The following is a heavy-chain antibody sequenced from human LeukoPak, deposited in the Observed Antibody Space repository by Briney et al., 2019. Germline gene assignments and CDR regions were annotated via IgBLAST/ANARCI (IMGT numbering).Heavy chain of an antibody. CDR3: ARGDDYGDYTGYY. Sequence: ASVKVSCKTSGYTFTGYYIHWVRQAPGQGLEWMGWINPNSGGTSYAQKFQGRVTMTRDTSISTAYMELSRLRSDDTAVYYCARGDDYGDYTGYYWGQGTLVTVSS. CDR2: INPNSGGT. J-gene: IGHJ4*02. V-gene: IGHV1-2*02. D-gene: IGHD4-17*01. CDR1: GYTFTGYY.